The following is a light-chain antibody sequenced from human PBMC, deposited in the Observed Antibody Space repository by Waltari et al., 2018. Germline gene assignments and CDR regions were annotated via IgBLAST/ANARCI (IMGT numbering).Light chain of an antibody. J-gene: IGLJ3*02. CDR2: YDK. CDR3: QVWDSNNDHWV. CDR1: NNGSKR. Sequence: SYVVTQAPSVSVAPGTTARITCGGNNNGSKRVKGYRQKPGQAPVLVMYYDKDRPSGIPERFSGSNAGNTATLIISRVEAGDEADYYCQVWDSNNDHWVFGGGTRLTV. V-gene: IGLV3-21*04.